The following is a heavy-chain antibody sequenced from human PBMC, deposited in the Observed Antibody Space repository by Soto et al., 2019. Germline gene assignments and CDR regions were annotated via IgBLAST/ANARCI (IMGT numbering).Heavy chain of an antibody. CDR2: IIPIFGTA. V-gene: IGHV1-69*05. Sequence: QVQLVQSGAEVKKPGSSVKVSCKASGGTFSSYAISWVRQAPGQGLEWMGGIIPIFGTANYEQKFQGRVTXXXXXXXXXXXXXXXXXXXXXXXXXXXXXXXXXXXXXXDYWGQGTLVTVSS. CDR1: GGTFSSYA. CDR3: XXXXXXXXXXXDY. J-gene: IGHJ4*02.